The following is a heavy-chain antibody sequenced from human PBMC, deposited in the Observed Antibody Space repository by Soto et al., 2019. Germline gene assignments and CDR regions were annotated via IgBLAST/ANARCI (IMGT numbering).Heavy chain of an antibody. D-gene: IGHD6-19*01. V-gene: IGHV4-34*01. Sequence: SETLSLTCAVYGGSIGGYYWSWIRQPPGKGLEWIGEINHSGSTNYNPSLKSRVTISVDTSKNQFSLKLSSVTAADTAVYYCARGRVAVAGREIYVMDVWGQGTTVTVSS. CDR3: ARGRVAVAGREIYVMDV. CDR2: INHSGST. CDR1: GGSIGGYY. J-gene: IGHJ6*02.